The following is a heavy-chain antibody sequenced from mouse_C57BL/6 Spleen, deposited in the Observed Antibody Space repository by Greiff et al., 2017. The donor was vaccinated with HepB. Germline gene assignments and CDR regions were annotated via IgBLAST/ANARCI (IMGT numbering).Heavy chain of an antibody. Sequence: ESGPGLVKPSQSLSLTCSVTGYSITSGYYWNWIRQFPGNKLEWMGYISYDGSNNYNPSLKNRISITRDTSKNQFFLKLNSVTTEDTATYYCAKIYYDYESYWYFDVWGTGTTVTVSS. CDR2: ISYDGSN. V-gene: IGHV3-6*01. J-gene: IGHJ1*03. CDR3: AKIYYDYESYWYFDV. CDR1: GYSITSGYY. D-gene: IGHD2-4*01.